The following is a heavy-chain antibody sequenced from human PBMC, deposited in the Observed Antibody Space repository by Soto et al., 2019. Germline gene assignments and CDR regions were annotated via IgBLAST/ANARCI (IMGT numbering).Heavy chain of an antibody. CDR3: ARSGRSSLVGWVDP. Sequence: GESLKISCKAFGYSFTNYWIAWVRQMPGKGLEWMGIIYPGDSDTRYSQSFQGQVTISADKSISTAYLQWSSLKASDTAMYYCARSGRSSLVGWVDPWGQGSLVTVSS. CDR1: GYSFTNYW. V-gene: IGHV5-51*01. J-gene: IGHJ5*02. D-gene: IGHD1-26*01. CDR2: IYPGDSDT.